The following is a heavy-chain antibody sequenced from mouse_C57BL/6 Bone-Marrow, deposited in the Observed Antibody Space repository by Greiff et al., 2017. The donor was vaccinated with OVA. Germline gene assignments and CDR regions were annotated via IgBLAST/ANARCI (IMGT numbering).Heavy chain of an antibody. Sequence: VQLQQSGAELVRPGASVKLSCTASGFNIKDDYMHWVKQRPEQGLEWIGWIDPENGDTEYASKFQGKATITADTSSNTAYLQLSSLTSEDTAVDYCTTGGGYGAYFDYWGQGTTLTVSS. V-gene: IGHV14-4*01. D-gene: IGHD2-2*01. CDR3: TTGGGYGAYFDY. CDR1: GFNIKDDY. CDR2: IDPENGDT. J-gene: IGHJ2*01.